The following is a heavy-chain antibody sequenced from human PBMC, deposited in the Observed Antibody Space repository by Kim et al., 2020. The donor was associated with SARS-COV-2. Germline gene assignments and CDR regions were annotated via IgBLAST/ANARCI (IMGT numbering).Heavy chain of an antibody. J-gene: IGHJ4*02. V-gene: IGHV4-34*01. D-gene: IGHD3-22*01. Sequence: PSLQSRVTISVDPSKNQFSLKLSSVTAADTAVYYCARRDYYDSSGCFDYWGQGTLVTVSS. CDR3: ARRDYYDSSGCFDY.